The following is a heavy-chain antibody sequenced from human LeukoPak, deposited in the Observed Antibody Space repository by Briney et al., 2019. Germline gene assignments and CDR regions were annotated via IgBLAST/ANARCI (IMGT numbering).Heavy chain of an antibody. J-gene: IGHJ5*02. CDR2: IYYSGST. D-gene: IGHD3-10*01. Sequence: SEALSLTCTVSGGSISSYYWSWIRQPPGKGLEWIGYIYYSGSTNYNPSLKSRVTISVDTSKNQFSLKLSSVTAADTAVYYCARQGRYYSSGRHWFDPWGQGTLVTVSS. CDR1: GGSISSYY. V-gene: IGHV4-59*08. CDR3: ARQGRYYSSGRHWFDP.